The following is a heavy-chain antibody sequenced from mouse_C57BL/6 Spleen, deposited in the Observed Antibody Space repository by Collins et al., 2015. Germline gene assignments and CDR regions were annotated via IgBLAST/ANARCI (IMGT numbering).Heavy chain of an antibody. D-gene: IGHD2-4*01. J-gene: IGHJ4*01. V-gene: IGHV5-9-1*01. CDR2: ISSGGSYT. CDR3: ARHTMITTYYAMDY. CDR1: GFTFSSYA. Sequence: EVMLVESGGGLVKPGGSLKLSCAASGFTFSSYAMSWVRQTPEKRLEWVATISSGGSYTYYPDSVKGRFTISRDNAKNTLYLQMSSLRSEDTAMYYCARHTMITTYYAMDYWGQGTSVTVSS.